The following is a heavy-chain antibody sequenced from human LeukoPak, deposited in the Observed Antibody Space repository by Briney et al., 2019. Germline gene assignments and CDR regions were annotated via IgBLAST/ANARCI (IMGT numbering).Heavy chain of an antibody. D-gene: IGHD3-22*01. Sequence: GRSLRLSCAASGFTFSSYGMHWVRQAPGKGLEWVAVIWYDGSNKYYADSVKGRFTISRDNSKNTLYLQMNSLRAEDTAVYYCARYGGSGYYLDYWGQGTLVTVSS. CDR3: ARYGGSGYYLDY. CDR1: GFTFSSYG. J-gene: IGHJ4*02. V-gene: IGHV3-33*01. CDR2: IWYDGSNK.